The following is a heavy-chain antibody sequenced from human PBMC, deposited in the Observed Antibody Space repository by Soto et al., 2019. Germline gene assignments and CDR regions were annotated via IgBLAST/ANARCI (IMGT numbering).Heavy chain of an antibody. D-gene: IGHD3-10*01. CDR1: GGSFSGYY. Sequence: SETLSLTCAVYGGSFSGYYWSWIRQPPGKGLEWIGEINHSGSTNYNPSLKSRVTISVDTSKNQFSLKLSSVTAADTAVYYCARVWFGELRWFGPWGQGTLVTVSS. CDR3: ARVWFGELRWFGP. V-gene: IGHV4-34*01. CDR2: INHSGST. J-gene: IGHJ5*02.